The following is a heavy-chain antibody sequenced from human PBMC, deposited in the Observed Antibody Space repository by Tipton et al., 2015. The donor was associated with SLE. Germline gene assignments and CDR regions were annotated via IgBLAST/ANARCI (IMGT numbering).Heavy chain of an antibody. CDR3: ARLEDPFGIFGVPKGWFDP. Sequence: TLSLTCTVSGGSISSSAYYWGWIRQPPGEGLEWIGSIYYSGSTNYNPSLKSRVTMSVDTSKNQFSLRLTSVTAADTAVYYCARLEDPFGIFGVPKGWFDPWGQGTLVTVSS. D-gene: IGHD3-3*01. V-gene: IGHV4-39*07. CDR1: GGSISSSAYY. CDR2: IYYSGST. J-gene: IGHJ5*02.